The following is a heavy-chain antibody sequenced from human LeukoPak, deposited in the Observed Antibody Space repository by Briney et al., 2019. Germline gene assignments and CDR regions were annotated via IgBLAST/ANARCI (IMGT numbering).Heavy chain of an antibody. CDR2: VYYSGVT. V-gene: IGHV4-59*13. J-gene: IGHJ3*02. Sequence: SETLSLTCSVSGGSISTYYWSWIRQPPGKGLEWIGYVYYSGVTNYSPSLRSRVTISVDTSKKQFSLKLTSVTAADTAVYYCARDVPMTTRAFDIWAKGQWSPSLQ. CDR3: ARDVPMTTRAFDI. D-gene: IGHD1-1*01. CDR1: GGSISTYY.